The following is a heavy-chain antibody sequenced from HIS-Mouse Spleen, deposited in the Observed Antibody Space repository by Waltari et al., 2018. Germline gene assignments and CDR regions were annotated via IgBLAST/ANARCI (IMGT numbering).Heavy chain of an antibody. Sequence: QVQLQESGPGLVKPSETLSLTCTVSGYSISSGYYLGWIRQPPGKGLVLIGSIYHSGCTYNNPSLKRRVTISVDTSKNQCSLKLSSVAAADTAVYYCARVKTWGQGTLVTVSS. CDR3: ARVKT. CDR1: GYSISSGYY. V-gene: IGHV4-38-2*02. CDR2: IYHSGCT. J-gene: IGHJ5*02.